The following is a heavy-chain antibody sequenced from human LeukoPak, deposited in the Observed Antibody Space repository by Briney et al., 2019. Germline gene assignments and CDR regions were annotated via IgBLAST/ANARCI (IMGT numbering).Heavy chain of an antibody. Sequence: ASVTVSCKASGYTFTSYDINWVRQAPGQGLEWMGWMNPNSGNTGYAQKFQGRVTITRNTSISTAYMEVSSLRSEDTAVYYCARHYGDYVLGVDWFDPWGQGTLVTVSS. V-gene: IGHV1-8*03. D-gene: IGHD4-17*01. CDR3: ARHYGDYVLGVDWFDP. CDR2: MNPNSGNT. J-gene: IGHJ5*02. CDR1: GYTFTSYD.